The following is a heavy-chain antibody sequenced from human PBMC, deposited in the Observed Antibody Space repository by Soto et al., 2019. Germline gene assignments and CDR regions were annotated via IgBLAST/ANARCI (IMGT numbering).Heavy chain of an antibody. D-gene: IGHD3-3*01. V-gene: IGHV4-4*02. CDR2: IDQSGDT. CDR1: GDSINNSHW. CDR3: VRVKGITAFGVVRSAWFAL. J-gene: IGHJ5*02. Sequence: QVQLQESGPGLVKSSGTLSLTCAVSGDSINNSHWRRWVRQSPGKGLEWIGEIDQSGDTNYNPSFESRVSMSGDSSRSQFSLQLNSVTAADTAVYYCVRVKGITAFGVVRSAWFALWGQGTLVTVSA.